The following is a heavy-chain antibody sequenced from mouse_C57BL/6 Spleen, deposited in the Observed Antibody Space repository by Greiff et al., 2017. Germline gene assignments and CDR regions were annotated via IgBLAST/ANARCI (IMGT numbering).Heavy chain of an antibody. J-gene: IGHJ3*01. D-gene: IGHD4-1*01. CDR2: ISSGSSTI. Sequence: EVKLVESGGGLVKPGGSLILSCAASGFTFSDYGMHWVRQAPEKGLEWVAYISSGSSTIYYADTVKGRFTISRDNAKNTLFLQMTSLRSEDTAMYYCARLGRAYWGQGTLVTVSA. CDR3: ARLGRAY. CDR1: GFTFSDYG. V-gene: IGHV5-17*01.